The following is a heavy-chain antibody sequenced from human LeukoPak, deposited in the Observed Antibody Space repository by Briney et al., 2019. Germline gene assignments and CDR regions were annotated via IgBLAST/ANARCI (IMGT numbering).Heavy chain of an antibody. CDR1: GFTFSSYE. CDR3: AKGYVINSGIDY. Sequence: PGGSLRLSCAASGFTFSSYEMNWVRQAPGKGLEWVSYISSSGSTIYYADSVKGRFTISRDNSKNTLYLQMNSLRVEDTAMYYCAKGYVINSGIDYWGQGILVTVSS. J-gene: IGHJ4*02. CDR2: ISSSGSTI. D-gene: IGHD3-10*01. V-gene: IGHV3-48*03.